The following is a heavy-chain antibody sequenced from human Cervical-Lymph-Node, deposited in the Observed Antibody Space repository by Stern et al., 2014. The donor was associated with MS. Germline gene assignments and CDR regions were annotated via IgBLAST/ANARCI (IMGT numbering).Heavy chain of an antibody. CDR3: AKDRPRCFDTGHSPFGDY. Sequence: VPLVESGGGLVQPGGSLRLSCVASGFIFSTYAMSWVRQAPGKGLEWVSVIRESGDSTFYADSAKGRFTISRDNSKNTLYLQINSPRAEDTAVYYCAKDRPRCFDTGHSPFGDYWGQGTLVTVSS. V-gene: IGHV3-23*04. J-gene: IGHJ4*02. CDR2: IRESGDST. CDR1: GFIFSTYA. D-gene: IGHD3-9*01.